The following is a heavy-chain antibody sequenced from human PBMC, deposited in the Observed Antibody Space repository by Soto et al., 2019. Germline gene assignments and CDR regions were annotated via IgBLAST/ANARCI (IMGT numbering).Heavy chain of an antibody. CDR1: GFTFSSYA. D-gene: IGHD3-9*01. V-gene: IGHV3-30-3*01. Sequence: LRLSCAASGFTFSSYAMHWVRQAPGKGLEWVAVISYDGSNKYYADSVKGRFTISRDNSKNTLYLQMNSLRAEDTAVYYCARDLRYFDWLPPYYYGMDVWGQGTTVTVS. CDR2: ISYDGSNK. CDR3: ARDLRYFDWLPPYYYGMDV. J-gene: IGHJ6*02.